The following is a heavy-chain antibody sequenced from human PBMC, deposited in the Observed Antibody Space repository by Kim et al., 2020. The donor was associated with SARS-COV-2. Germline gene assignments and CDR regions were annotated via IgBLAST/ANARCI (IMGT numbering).Heavy chain of an antibody. CDR2: IYHSGST. D-gene: IGHD6-19*01. CDR3: ARVPPENSGWYMGSAFDI. CDR1: GGSISSSNW. V-gene: IGHV4-4*02. J-gene: IGHJ3*02. Sequence: SETLSLTCAVSGGSISSSNWWSWVRQPPGKGLEWIGEIYHSGSTNYNPSLKSRVTISVDKSKNQFSLKLSSVTAADTAVYYCARVPPENSGWYMGSAFDIWGQGTMVTVSS.